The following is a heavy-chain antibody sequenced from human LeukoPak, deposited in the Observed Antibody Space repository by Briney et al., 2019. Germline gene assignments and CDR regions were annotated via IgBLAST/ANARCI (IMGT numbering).Heavy chain of an antibody. CDR2: INTNTGNP. Sequence: ASVKVSCKASGYTFTSYAMNWVRQAPGQGLEWMGWINTNTGNPTYAQGFTGRFVFSLDTSVSTAYLQISSLKAEDTAVYYCARDHSPPAYDYVWGSYRYDAFDIWGQGTMVTVSS. J-gene: IGHJ3*02. CDR3: ARDHSPPAYDYVWGSYRYDAFDI. D-gene: IGHD3-16*02. CDR1: GYTFTSYA. V-gene: IGHV7-4-1*02.